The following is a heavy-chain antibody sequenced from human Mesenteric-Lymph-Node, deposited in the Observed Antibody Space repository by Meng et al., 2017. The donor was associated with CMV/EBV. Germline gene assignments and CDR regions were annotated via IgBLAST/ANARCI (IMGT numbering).Heavy chain of an antibody. J-gene: IGHJ6*02. CDR3: ARVGGLQPHYTYHGMDV. CDR2: INPNSGGT. Sequence: ASVKVSCKASGYSFTGYYMHWVRQAPGQGLEWMGWINPNSGGTNYAQKFQGRVTMTRDTSISTAYMELSRLTSDDTAVYYCARVGGLQPHYTYHGMDVWGQGTTVTVSS. CDR1: GYSFTGYY. V-gene: IGHV1-2*02. D-gene: IGHD3-16*01.